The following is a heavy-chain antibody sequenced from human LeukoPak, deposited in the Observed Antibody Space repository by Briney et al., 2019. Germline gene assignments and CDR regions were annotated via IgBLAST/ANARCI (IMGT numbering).Heavy chain of an antibody. D-gene: IGHD3-10*01. CDR2: ISGSGGST. Sequence: PGGSLRLSCAASGFTFSSYAMSWVRQAPGKGLEWVSAISGSGGSTYYADSVKGRFTISRDNSKNTLYLQMNSLRAEDTAVYYCAKDDGKYYGSGSYSSFDYWGQGTLVTVS. V-gene: IGHV3-23*01. CDR1: GFTFSSYA. J-gene: IGHJ4*02. CDR3: AKDDGKYYGSGSYSSFDY.